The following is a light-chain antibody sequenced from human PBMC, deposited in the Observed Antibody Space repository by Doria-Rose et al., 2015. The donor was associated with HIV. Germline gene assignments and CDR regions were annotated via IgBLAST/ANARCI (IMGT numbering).Light chain of an antibody. Sequence: TQSPGTLSLSPGERATLSCRASQSFSSTYLAWYQQKPGQAPSPLSYDGSTRATGIPDRFSASGSGTDFTLTINRLEPEDFALYYCHQYGTSWTFGQGTKVEI. CDR2: DGS. CDR1: QSFSSTY. CDR3: HQYGTSWT. J-gene: IGKJ1*01. V-gene: IGKV3-20*01.